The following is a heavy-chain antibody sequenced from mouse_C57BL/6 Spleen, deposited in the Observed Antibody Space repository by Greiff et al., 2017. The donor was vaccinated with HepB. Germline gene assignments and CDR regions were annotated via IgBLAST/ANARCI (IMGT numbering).Heavy chain of an antibody. J-gene: IGHJ2*01. Sequence: EVKLQQSGPELVKPGASVKISCKASGYTFTDYYMNWVKQSHGKSLEWIGDINPNNGGTSYNQKFKGKATLTVDKSSSTAYMELRSLTSEDSAVYYCARGFYYGSFFDYWGQGTTLTVSS. CDR1: GYTFTDYY. CDR3: ARGFYYGSFFDY. V-gene: IGHV1-26*01. CDR2: INPNNGGT. D-gene: IGHD1-1*01.